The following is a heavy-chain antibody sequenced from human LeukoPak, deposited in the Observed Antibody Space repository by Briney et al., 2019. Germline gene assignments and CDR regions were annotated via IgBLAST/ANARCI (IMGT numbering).Heavy chain of an antibody. D-gene: IGHD3-10*01. CDR3: ARDFGDYYGSGAN. CDR2: IYYSGST. J-gene: IGHJ4*02. V-gene: IGHV4-30-4*08. CDR1: GGSISSGDYY. Sequence: PSQTLSLTCIVSGGSISSGDYYWSWIRQPPGKGLEWIGYIYYSGSTYYNPSLKSRVTISVDTSKNQFSLKLSSVTAADTAVYYCARDFGDYYGSGANWGQGTLVTVSS.